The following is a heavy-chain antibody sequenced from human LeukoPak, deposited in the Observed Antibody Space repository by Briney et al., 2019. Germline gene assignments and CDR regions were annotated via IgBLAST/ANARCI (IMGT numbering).Heavy chain of an antibody. V-gene: IGHV1-2*04. Sequence: ASVKVSCKTSGGTFSNYAISWVRQAPGQGLEWMGWISAYNGNTNYAQKFQGWVTMTRDTSISTAYMELSRLRSDDTAVYYCARDGSSWYGNYYYGMDVWGQGTTVTVSS. CDR2: ISAYNGNT. J-gene: IGHJ6*02. CDR3: ARDGSSWYGNYYYGMDV. CDR1: GGTFSNYA. D-gene: IGHD6-13*01.